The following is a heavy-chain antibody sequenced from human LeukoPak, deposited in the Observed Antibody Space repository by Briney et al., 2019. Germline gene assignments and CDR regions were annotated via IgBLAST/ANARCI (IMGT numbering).Heavy chain of an antibody. Sequence: SSVKVSCKPSRGSFDTYGITWLRQAPAARSEWIGGYNPIFGSAQYAQKFQGRFTITMDVSATTVYMELSSLRSDDTTIYYCARDFGSGVFDPWGQGTLVTVSS. J-gene: IGHJ5*02. V-gene: IGHV1-69*05. CDR1: RGSFDTYG. CDR3: ARDFGSGVFDP. D-gene: IGHD3-10*01. CDR2: YNPIFGSA.